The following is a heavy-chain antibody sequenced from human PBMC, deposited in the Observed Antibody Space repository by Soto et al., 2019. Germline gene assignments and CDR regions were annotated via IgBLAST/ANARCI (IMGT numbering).Heavy chain of an antibody. V-gene: IGHV3-23*01. D-gene: IGHD2-2*01. CDR1: GFTFSTYA. CDR2: ISGSGDRT. J-gene: IGHJ4*02. Sequence: EVQLLESGGGLAQPGGSLRLSCAASGFTFSTYAMSWVRQAPGKGLEWVSAISGSGDRTYYAEAVKGRFTISRDNSKNTVYPQMNSLRGEDTAVYFCAKETMATAYADYWGQGTLVSVSS. CDR3: AKETMATAYADY.